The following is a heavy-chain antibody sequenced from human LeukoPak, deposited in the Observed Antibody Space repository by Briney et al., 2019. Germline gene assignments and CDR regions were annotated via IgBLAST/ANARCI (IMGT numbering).Heavy chain of an antibody. CDR1: GFTFSSYW. Sequence: GGSLRLSCAASGFTFSSYWMHWVRQAPGKGLVWVSRINGDGSSTSYADSVKGRFTISRDNAKNTLYLQMNSLRAEDTAVYYCARGSVTQDAFDIWGQGTMVTVSS. D-gene: IGHD4-23*01. J-gene: IGHJ3*02. V-gene: IGHV3-74*01. CDR2: INGDGSST. CDR3: ARGSVTQDAFDI.